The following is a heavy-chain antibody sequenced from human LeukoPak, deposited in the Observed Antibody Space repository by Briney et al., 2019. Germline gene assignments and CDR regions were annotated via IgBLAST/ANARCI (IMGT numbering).Heavy chain of an antibody. J-gene: IGHJ4*02. CDR3: ARDWSDDSSGYYSFDY. D-gene: IGHD3-22*01. Sequence: PSQTLSLTCTVSGGSISSSSYYWGWIRQPPGRGLEWIGSIYYSGSTYYNPSLKSRVTISVDTSKNQFSLKLSSVTAADTAVYYCARDWSDDSSGYYSFDYWGQGTLVTVSS. CDR2: IYYSGST. V-gene: IGHV4-39*07. CDR1: GGSISSSSYY.